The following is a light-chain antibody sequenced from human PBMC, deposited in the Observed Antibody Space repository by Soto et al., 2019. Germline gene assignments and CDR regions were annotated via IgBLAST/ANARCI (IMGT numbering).Light chain of an antibody. Sequence: QSVLTQPPSVSGAPGQRVTISCTGSSSNIGAGYDVHWYQQLPGTAPKLLIYGNINRPSGVPDRFSGSKSGTSASLAITGLQAEDAADYYCQSYDSRLSVVFGGGTKLPVL. V-gene: IGLV1-40*01. CDR2: GNI. CDR1: SSNIGAGYD. CDR3: QSYDSRLSVV. J-gene: IGLJ2*01.